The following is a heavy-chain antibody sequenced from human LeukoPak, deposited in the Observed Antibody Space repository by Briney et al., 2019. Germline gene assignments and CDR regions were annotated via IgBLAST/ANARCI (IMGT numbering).Heavy chain of an antibody. D-gene: IGHD2-15*01. V-gene: IGHV4-59*01. CDR3: ARDRYCSGGNCLDAFDI. CDR1: GGSISSYY. Sequence: SETLSLTCTVSGGSISSYYWSWIRQPPGKGLEWIGYIYYSGSTNYNPSLKSRVTISVDTSKNQFSLKLSSVTAADTAVYYCARDRYCSGGNCLDAFDIWGQGTMVTVSS. CDR2: IYYSGST. J-gene: IGHJ3*02.